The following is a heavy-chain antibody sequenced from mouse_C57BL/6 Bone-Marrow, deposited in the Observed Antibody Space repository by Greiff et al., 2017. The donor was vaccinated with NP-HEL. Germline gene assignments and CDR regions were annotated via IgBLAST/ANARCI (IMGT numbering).Heavy chain of an antibody. D-gene: IGHD2-4*01. CDR1: GYTFTDYY. CDR3: ARGDYDYDPVAY. J-gene: IGHJ3*01. CDR2: INPYNGGT. Sequence: VQLQQSGPVLVKPGASVKMSCKASGYTFTDYYMNWVKQSHGKSLEWIGVINPYNGGTSYNQKFKGKATLTVDKSSSTAYMELNSQTSEDSADYYCARGDYDYDPVAYWGQGTLVTVSA. V-gene: IGHV1-19*01.